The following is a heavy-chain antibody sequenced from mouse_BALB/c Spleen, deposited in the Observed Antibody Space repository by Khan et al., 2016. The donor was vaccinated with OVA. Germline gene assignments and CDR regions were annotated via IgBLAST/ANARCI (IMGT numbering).Heavy chain of an antibody. D-gene: IGHD2-4*01. CDR1: GYSINSEYA. Sequence: VQLKESGPGLVKPSQSLSLTCTVTGYSINSEYAWNWIRQFPGNKLEWMGYINYSGNTRFNPSLKSRTSITRDTSKNQFFLQLNSVTTEDTATYYCARKDYYDYDPFPYWGQGTLVTGSA. CDR2: INYSGNT. V-gene: IGHV3-2*02. J-gene: IGHJ3*01. CDR3: ARKDYYDYDPFPY.